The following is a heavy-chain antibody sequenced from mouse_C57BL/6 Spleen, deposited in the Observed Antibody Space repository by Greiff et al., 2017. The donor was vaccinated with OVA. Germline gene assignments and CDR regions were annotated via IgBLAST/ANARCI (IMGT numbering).Heavy chain of an antibody. J-gene: IGHJ2*01. Sequence: EVHLVESGGGLVKPGGSLKLSCAASGFTFSDYGMHWVRQAPEKGLEWVAYISSGSSTIYYADTVKGRFTISRDNAKNTLFLQMTSLRSEDTAMYYCARGYDYDGYYFDYWGQGTTLTVSS. V-gene: IGHV5-17*01. CDR1: GFTFSDYG. D-gene: IGHD2-4*01. CDR2: ISSGSSTI. CDR3: ARGYDYDGYYFDY.